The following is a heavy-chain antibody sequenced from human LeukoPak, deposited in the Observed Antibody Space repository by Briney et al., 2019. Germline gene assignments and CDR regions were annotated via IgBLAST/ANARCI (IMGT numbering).Heavy chain of an antibody. J-gene: IGHJ4*02. V-gene: IGHV1-18*01. CDR3: ARDYCYYDSSGPISLY. CDR2: ISAYNGNT. D-gene: IGHD3-22*01. Sequence: ASVKVSCKASGYTFTSYGISWVRQAPGQGLEWMGWISAYNGNTNYAQKLQGRVTMTTDTSTSTAYMELRSLRSDDTAVYYCARDYCYYDSSGPISLYWGQGTLVTVSS. CDR1: GYTFTSYG.